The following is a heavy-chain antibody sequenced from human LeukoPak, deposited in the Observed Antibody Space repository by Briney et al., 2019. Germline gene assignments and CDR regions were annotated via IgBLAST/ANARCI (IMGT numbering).Heavy chain of an antibody. J-gene: IGHJ6*03. D-gene: IGHD2-2*01. CDR3: AQGAVPAANLGYMDV. CDR2: ISSSGSTI. V-gene: IGHV3-48*04. Sequence: PGGSLRLSCAASGFTFSTYSMNWVRQAPGKGLEWVSYISSSGSTIYYADSVKGRFTISRDNAKNSLYLQMNSLRAEDTAVYYCAQGAVPAANLGYMDVWGKGTTVTVSS. CDR1: GFTFSTYS.